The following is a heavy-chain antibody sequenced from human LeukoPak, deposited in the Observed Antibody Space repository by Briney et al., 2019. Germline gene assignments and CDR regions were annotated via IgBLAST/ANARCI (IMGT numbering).Heavy chain of an antibody. D-gene: IGHD1-26*01. V-gene: IGHV3-23*01. Sequence: GGSLRLSCAASGFTFSSYGMSWVRQAPGKGLEWVSAIGGRDGSTYYADSVKGRFTISRDNSKNTLYVQMNSLRAEDTAVYYCARDSSGSYSRFDYWGQGTLVTVSS. CDR3: ARDSSGSYSRFDY. CDR2: IGGRDGST. CDR1: GFTFSSYG. J-gene: IGHJ4*02.